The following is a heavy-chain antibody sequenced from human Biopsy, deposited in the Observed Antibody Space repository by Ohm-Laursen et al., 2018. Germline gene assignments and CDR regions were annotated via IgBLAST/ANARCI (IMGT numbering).Heavy chain of an antibody. CDR3: ARDSSRRAREGGMDV. D-gene: IGHD6-6*01. Sequence: SLRLSCSAPGFSVSSYDMYWVRQAPGKGLEWISYISETSSHIYDADSVRGRFTVARDIAKNSLYLQLNSLRVEDTAVYYCARDSSRRAREGGMDVWGQGITVTVSS. J-gene: IGHJ6*02. V-gene: IGHV3-21*01. CDR2: ISETSSHI. CDR1: GFSVSSYD.